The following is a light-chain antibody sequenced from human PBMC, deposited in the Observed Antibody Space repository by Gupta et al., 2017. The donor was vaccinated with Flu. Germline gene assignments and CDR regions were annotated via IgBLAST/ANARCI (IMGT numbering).Light chain of an antibody. CDR1: SNY. Sequence: SNYFAAYQQQPGQAPSMLIHGAASSATGIADRFSGSGSGTDFTLTISRLEHEDSAVYYCQQYGTSPPFVFGPGTQVHIK. J-gene: IGKJ3*01. CDR2: GAA. V-gene: IGKV3-20*01. CDR3: QQYGTSPPFV.